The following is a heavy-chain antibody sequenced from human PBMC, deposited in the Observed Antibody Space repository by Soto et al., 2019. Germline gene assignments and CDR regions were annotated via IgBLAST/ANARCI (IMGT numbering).Heavy chain of an antibody. J-gene: IGHJ4*02. Sequence: GGSLRLSCAASGFTFSSYAMHWVRQAPGKGLEWVAVISYDGSNKYYADSVKGRFTISRDNSKNTLYLQMNSLRAEDTAVYYCARDKSAGYSSGYTIDYWGQGTLVTVSS. CDR1: GFTFSSYA. CDR2: ISYDGSNK. V-gene: IGHV3-30-3*01. D-gene: IGHD3-22*01. CDR3: ARDKSAGYSSGYTIDY.